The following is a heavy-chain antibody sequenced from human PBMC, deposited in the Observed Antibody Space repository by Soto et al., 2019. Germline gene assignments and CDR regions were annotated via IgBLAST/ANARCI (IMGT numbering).Heavy chain of an antibody. V-gene: IGHV3-30*18. CDR3: AKPWIQLSLGYLDY. CDR2: ISYDGSNK. J-gene: IGHJ4*02. D-gene: IGHD5-18*01. Sequence: QVQLVESGGGVVQPGRSLRLSCAASGFTFSSYGMHWVRQAPGKGLQWVAVISYDGSNKYYADSVKGPFTTSRDNSKNKLYLQLNSLRAEYTAVYYCAKPWIQLSLGYLDYWGQGTLGNVSS. CDR1: GFTFSSYG.